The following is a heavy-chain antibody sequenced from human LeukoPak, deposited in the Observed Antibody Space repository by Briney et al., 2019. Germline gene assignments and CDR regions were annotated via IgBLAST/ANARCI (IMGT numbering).Heavy chain of an antibody. CDR3: ARHLGDYYYDSSGAFDY. Sequence: GESLKISCKGSGYTFTNYWIGWVRQMPGKGLEFMGIIYPGDSDTRYSPSFQGQVTISVDKSINTAYLQWSSLKASDTAMYYCARHLGDYYYDSSGAFDYWGQGTLVTVSS. D-gene: IGHD3-22*01. CDR1: GYTFTNYW. V-gene: IGHV5-51*01. CDR2: IYPGDSDT. J-gene: IGHJ4*02.